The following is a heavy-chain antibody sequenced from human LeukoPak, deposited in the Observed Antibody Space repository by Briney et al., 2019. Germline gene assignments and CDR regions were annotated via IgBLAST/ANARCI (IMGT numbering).Heavy chain of an antibody. V-gene: IGHV3-30*04. CDR2: ISYDGSNK. J-gene: IGHJ4*02. CDR1: GFTFSSYA. Sequence: GGSLRLSCAASGFTFSSYAMHWVRQAPGKGLEWVAVISYDGSNKYYADSVKGRFTISRDNSKNTLYLQMNSLRAEDTAVYYCARTYGSGSYYPADWGQGTLVTVPS. CDR3: ARTYGSGSYYPAD. D-gene: IGHD3-10*01.